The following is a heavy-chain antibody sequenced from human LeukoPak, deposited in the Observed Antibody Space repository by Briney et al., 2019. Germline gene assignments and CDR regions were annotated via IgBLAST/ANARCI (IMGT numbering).Heavy chain of an antibody. D-gene: IGHD6-13*01. CDR1: GFTFSSYW. V-gene: IGHV3-7*01. J-gene: IGHJ5*02. CDR3: ARYRDSSSWYWFDP. Sequence: GGSLRLSCAASGFTFSSYWISWVRQAPGKGLEWVANIKQDGSEKYYVDSVKGRFTISRDNAKNSLYLQMNSLKAEDTAVYYCARYRDSSSWYWFDPWGQGTLVTVSS. CDR2: IKQDGSEK.